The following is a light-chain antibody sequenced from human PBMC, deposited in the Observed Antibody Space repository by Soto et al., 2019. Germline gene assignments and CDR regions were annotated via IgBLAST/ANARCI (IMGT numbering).Light chain of an antibody. V-gene: IGKV3-15*01. J-gene: IGKJ4*01. CDR3: QQYNKWPPLT. Sequence: EIVMTQSPATLSVSPGERATLSCRASQSISNNLAWYQQKVGQAPRLLIYGATTRDTGIPARFSGSGSGTEFTLTISSLQTAEFAVYYCQQYNKWPPLTFGGGTKVEI. CDR1: QSISNN. CDR2: GAT.